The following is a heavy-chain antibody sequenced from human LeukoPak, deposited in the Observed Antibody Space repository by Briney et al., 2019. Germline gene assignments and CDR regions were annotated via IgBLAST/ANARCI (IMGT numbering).Heavy chain of an antibody. CDR3: ARDWGIAVERTEGLDY. V-gene: IGHV3-11*05. CDR2: ISSSSSYT. CDR1: GFTFSDYY. Sequence: GGSLRLSCAASGFTFSDYYMSWIRQAPGKGLEWVSYISSSSSYTNYADSVKGRFTISRDNAKNSLYLQVNSLRAEDTAVYYWARDWGIAVERTEGLDYWGQGTLVTVSS. J-gene: IGHJ4*02. D-gene: IGHD6-19*01.